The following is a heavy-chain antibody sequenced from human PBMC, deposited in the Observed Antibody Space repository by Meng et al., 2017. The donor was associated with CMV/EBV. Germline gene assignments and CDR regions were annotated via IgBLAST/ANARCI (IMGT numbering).Heavy chain of an antibody. J-gene: IGHJ6*02. CDR3: AREGGENFGVIITYYYYYGMDV. D-gene: IGHD3-3*01. CDR2: ISSSSSYI. CDR1: GFTFSSYS. Sequence: GESLKISCAASGFTFSSYSMNWVRQAPGKGLELVSSISSSSSYIYYADSVKGRFTISRDNAKNSLYLQMNSLRAEDTAVYYCAREGGENFGVIITYYYYYGMDVWGQGTTVTVSS. V-gene: IGHV3-21*01.